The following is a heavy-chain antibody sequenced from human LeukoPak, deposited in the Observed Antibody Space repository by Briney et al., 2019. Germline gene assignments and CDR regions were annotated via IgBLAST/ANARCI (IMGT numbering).Heavy chain of an antibody. V-gene: IGHV1-18*01. CDR3: ARDRDILTGYYWLLGY. CDR2: ISAYNGNT. CDR1: GYTFTSYG. D-gene: IGHD3-9*01. J-gene: IGHJ4*02. Sequence: GASVKVSCEASGYTFTSYGISWVRQAPGQGLEWMGWISAYNGNTNYAQKLQGRVTMTTDASTSTAYMELRSLRSDDTAVYYCARDRDILTGYYWLLGYWGQGTLVTVSS.